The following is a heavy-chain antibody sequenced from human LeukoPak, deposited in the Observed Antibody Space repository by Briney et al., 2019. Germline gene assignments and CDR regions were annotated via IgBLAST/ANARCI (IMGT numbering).Heavy chain of an antibody. Sequence: GGSLRLSCAASGFTFSNAWMSWVRQAPGKGLEWVAVISYDGSNKYYADSVKGRFTISRDNSKNTLYLQMNSLRAEDTAVYYCAREKRSITIFGVVTYYFDYWGQGTLVTVSS. CDR1: GFTFSNAW. J-gene: IGHJ4*02. D-gene: IGHD3-3*01. CDR2: ISYDGSNK. V-gene: IGHV3-30-3*01. CDR3: AREKRSITIFGVVTYYFDY.